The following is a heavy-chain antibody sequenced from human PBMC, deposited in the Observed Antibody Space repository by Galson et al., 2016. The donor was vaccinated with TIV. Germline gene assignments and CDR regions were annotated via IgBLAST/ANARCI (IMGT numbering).Heavy chain of an antibody. CDR3: ARADYDNSGF. CDR1: GYSFPNYW. CDR2: IFPDDSDT. J-gene: IGHJ4*02. Sequence: QSGAEVKKPGESLKISCKGSGYSFPNYWIGWVRQMPGKGLEWMGVIFPDDSDTRYSPSFQGQVTISAYKSIKTASLQWRSLKASDTAMYYCARADYDNSGFWGQGTLVTVSS. D-gene: IGHD3-22*01. V-gene: IGHV5-51*01.